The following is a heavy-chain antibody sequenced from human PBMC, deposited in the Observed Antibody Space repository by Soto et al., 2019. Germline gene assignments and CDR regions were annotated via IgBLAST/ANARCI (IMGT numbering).Heavy chain of an antibody. V-gene: IGHV1-2*02. CDR3: ATDKVAFDM. D-gene: IGHD3-9*01. J-gene: IGHJ3*02. CDR1: GYIFTGYY. CDR2: INTKTGGT. Sequence: GASVQVSCQASGYIFTGYYIQWVRQAPGQGLEWMGWINTKTGGTKYAQKFQGRVTMTRDTSINTAYMEVSRLRSDDTAVYYCATDKVAFDMWGQGTMVTVSS.